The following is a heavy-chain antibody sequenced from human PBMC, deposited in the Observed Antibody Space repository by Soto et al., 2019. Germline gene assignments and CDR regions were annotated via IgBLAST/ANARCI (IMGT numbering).Heavy chain of an antibody. V-gene: IGHV6-1*01. D-gene: IGHD6-13*01. CDR2: TYYRSKWYN. CDR3: ARDLGIAAAGTLYYFDY. CDR1: GDSVSSNSAA. J-gene: IGHJ4*02. Sequence: SQTLSLTCAISGDSVSSNSAAWNWIRQSPSRGLEWLGRTYYRSKWYNDYAVSVKSRMTINPDTSKNQFSLQLNSVTPEDTAVYYCARDLGIAAAGTLYYFDYWGQGTLVTVSS.